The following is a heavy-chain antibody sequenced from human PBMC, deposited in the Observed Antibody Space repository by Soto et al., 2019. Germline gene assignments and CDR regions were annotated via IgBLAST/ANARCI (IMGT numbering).Heavy chain of an antibody. CDR3: TTLVDSSQSWYYYGMDV. CDR1: GFTFSNAW. V-gene: IGHV3-15*07. D-gene: IGHD6-19*01. J-gene: IGHJ6*02. Sequence: EVQLVESGGGLVKPGGSLRLSCAASGFTFSNAWMNWVRQAPGKGLEWVGRIKSNTDGGTTDYAAPVKGRFTISRDDSKHTLYLQMNSVKTADTSVYYCTTLVDSSQSWYYYGMDVWGQGTTVTVSS. CDR2: IKSNTDGGTT.